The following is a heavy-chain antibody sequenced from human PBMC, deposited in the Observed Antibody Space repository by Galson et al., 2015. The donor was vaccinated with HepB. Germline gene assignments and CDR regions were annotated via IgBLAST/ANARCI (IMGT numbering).Heavy chain of an antibody. CDR2: IIPNSGGA. CDR3: ATFSAAGTPPFDY. J-gene: IGHJ4*02. CDR1: GYTFTTYG. V-gene: IGHV1-2*06. Sequence: SVKVSCKASGYTFTTYGINWVRQAPGQGLEWMGRIIPNSGGANYAQKLQGRVTLTRDTSISTAYMELSRLRSDDTAFYYCATFSAAGTPPFDYWGQGTLVTVSP. D-gene: IGHD6-13*01.